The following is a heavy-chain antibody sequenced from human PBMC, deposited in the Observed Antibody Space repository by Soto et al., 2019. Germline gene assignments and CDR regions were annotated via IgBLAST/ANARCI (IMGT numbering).Heavy chain of an antibody. CDR2: INAGNGNT. V-gene: IGHV1-3*01. J-gene: IGHJ6*02. CDR1: GYTFTSYA. Sequence: ASVKVSCKASGYTFTSYAMHWVRQAPGQRLEWMGWINAGNGNTKYSQKFQGRVTITRATSPSPAYMELSSLRSEDTAVNYFERDTHSYYASWSGYDGGGYYYYYMDGWRQGTRVTVSS. D-gene: IGHD3-3*01. CDR3: ERDTHSYYASWSGYDGGGYYYYYMDG.